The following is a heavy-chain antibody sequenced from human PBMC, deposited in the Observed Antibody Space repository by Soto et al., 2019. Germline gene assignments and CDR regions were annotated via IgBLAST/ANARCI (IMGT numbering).Heavy chain of an antibody. D-gene: IGHD2-15*01. V-gene: IGHV1-46*01. Sequence: ASVKVSCKASGYTFSSYGINWVRQAPGQGLEWMGIINPSGGSTSYAQKFQGRVTMTRDTSTSTVYMELSSLRSEDTAVYYCARVYCSGGSCYGIDYWGQGTLVTVSS. CDR2: INPSGGST. CDR1: GYTFSSYG. CDR3: ARVYCSGGSCYGIDY. J-gene: IGHJ4*02.